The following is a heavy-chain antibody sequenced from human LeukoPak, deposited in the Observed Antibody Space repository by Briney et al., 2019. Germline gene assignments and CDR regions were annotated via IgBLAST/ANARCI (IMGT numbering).Heavy chain of an antibody. CDR3: ARESSTSQTNLFDY. CDR2: LRYGGNT. J-gene: IGHJ4*02. D-gene: IGHD6-6*01. V-gene: IGHV4-59*01. Sequence: PSETLSLTCTVSGDSITSNYWSWLRQPPGKGLEWIGYLRYGGNTNHNSSLKSRITISLDTSKNQFSLRLSSVTAADTAIYHCARESSTSQTNLFDYWGQGTLVTVSS. CDR1: GDSITSNY.